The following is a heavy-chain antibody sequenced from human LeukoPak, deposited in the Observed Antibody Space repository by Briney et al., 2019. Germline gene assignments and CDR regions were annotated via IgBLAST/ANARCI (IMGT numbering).Heavy chain of an antibody. V-gene: IGHV3-23*01. CDR1: GFTFSSYA. J-gene: IGHJ4*02. CDR2: ISGSGGST. D-gene: IGHD3-9*01. CDR3: AKVDYDILTGYSAGWYYFDY. Sequence: GGSLRLSCAASGFTFSSYAMSWVRQAPGKGLEWVSAISGSGGSTYYADSVKGRFTITRDNSKNTLYLQMNSLRAEDTAVYYCAKVDYDILTGYSAGWYYFDYWGQGTLVTVSS.